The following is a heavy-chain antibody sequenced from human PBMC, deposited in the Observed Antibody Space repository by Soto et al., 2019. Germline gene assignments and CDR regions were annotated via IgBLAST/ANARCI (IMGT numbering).Heavy chain of an antibody. D-gene: IGHD3-9*01. V-gene: IGHV3-23*01. CDR3: AKVAKSGLALEYFDS. CDR2: ISSSGRRT. Sequence: GGSLRLSCGVSGFPFANFGMGLVRQSPGKGLYWVSCISSSGRRTYYADSVKGRFTISRDNSKSTLYLQMDSLRADDTAVYYCAKVAKSGLALEYFDSSGQGSLVTVSS. CDR1: GFPFANFG. J-gene: IGHJ4*02.